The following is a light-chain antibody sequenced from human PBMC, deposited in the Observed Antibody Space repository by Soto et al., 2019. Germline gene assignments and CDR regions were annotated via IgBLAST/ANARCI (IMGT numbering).Light chain of an antibody. J-gene: IGKJ1*01. Sequence: AIRMTQSPSSLSASTGDRVTITCRASQGISSYLAWYQQKQGKXXKXXIYAASTLQSGVPSRFSGSGSGTELTLTISSLQPDDFETYYCQQYNSYSWTFGQGTKVDIK. CDR2: AAS. CDR1: QGISSY. V-gene: IGKV1-8*01. CDR3: QQYNSYSWT.